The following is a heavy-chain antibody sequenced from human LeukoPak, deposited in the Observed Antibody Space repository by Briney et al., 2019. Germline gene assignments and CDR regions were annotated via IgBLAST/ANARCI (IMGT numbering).Heavy chain of an antibody. Sequence: GGSLRLSCATSGFIFSSYWMCWVRQAPGKGLEWVANIKSDGSEEYYGDSVKGRFTISRDNAKNSLYLQTNSLRVADTAVYYCARGDLWLGHWGQGSLVTVSS. CDR2: IKSDGSEE. V-gene: IGHV3-7*01. CDR1: GFIFSSYW. J-gene: IGHJ4*02. CDR3: ARGDLWLGH. D-gene: IGHD3-10*01.